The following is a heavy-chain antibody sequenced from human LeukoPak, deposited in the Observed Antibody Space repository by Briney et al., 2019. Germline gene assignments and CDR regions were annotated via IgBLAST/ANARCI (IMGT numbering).Heavy chain of an antibody. D-gene: IGHD2-21*02. CDR1: GFTFSSYW. CDR3: ARVRAKKIVVVTAIDDDAFDI. V-gene: IGHV3-74*01. Sequence: GGSLRLSCAASGFTFSSYWMHWVRQAPGTGLVWVSRINSDGSSTSYADSVKGRFTISRDNAKNTLYLQMNSLRAEDTAVYYCARVRAKKIVVVTAIDDDAFDIWGQGTMVTVSS. J-gene: IGHJ3*02. CDR2: INSDGSST.